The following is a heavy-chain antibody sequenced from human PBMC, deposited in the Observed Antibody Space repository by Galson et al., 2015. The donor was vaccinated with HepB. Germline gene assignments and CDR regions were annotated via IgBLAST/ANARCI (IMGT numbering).Heavy chain of an antibody. J-gene: IGHJ6*02. CDR2: ISYDGSNK. D-gene: IGHD3-3*01. CDR1: GFTFSSYA. V-gene: IGHV3-30-3*01. Sequence: SLRLSCAASGFTFSSYAMHWVRQAPGKGLEWVAVISYDGSNKYYADSVKGRFTISRDNSKNTLYLQMNSLRAEDTAVYYCARDPQARRSDYDFWSGYFYGMDVWGQGTTVTISS. CDR3: ARDPQARRSDYDFWSGYFYGMDV.